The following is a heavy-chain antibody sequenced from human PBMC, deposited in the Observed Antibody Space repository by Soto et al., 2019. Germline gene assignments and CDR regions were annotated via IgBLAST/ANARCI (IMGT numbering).Heavy chain of an antibody. V-gene: IGHV1-18*01. D-gene: IGHD3-9*01. CDR1: GYTFTSYG. CDR2: ISAYNGNT. CDR3: ARLPRLSENGETGYDY. Sequence: ASVKVSCKASGYTFTSYGISWVRQAPGQGLEWMGWISAYNGNTNYAQKLQGRVTMTTDTSTSTAYMELRSLRSDDTAVYYCARLPRLSENGETGYDYWGQGTLVTVSS. J-gene: IGHJ4*02.